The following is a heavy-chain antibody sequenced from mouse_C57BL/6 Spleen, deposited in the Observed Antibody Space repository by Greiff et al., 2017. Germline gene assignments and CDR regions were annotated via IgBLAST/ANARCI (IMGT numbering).Heavy chain of an antibody. J-gene: IGHJ2*01. D-gene: IGHD1-1*01. CDR3: ARPSTEGYFDY. Sequence: VQLQQSGPELVKPGASVKISCKASGYTFTDYYMNWVKQSHGKSLEWIGDINPNNGGTSYNQKFKGKATLTVDKSSSTAYMELRSLTSEDSAVYYCARPSTEGYFDYWGQGTTLTVSS. CDR2: INPNNGGT. V-gene: IGHV1-26*01. CDR1: GYTFTDYY.